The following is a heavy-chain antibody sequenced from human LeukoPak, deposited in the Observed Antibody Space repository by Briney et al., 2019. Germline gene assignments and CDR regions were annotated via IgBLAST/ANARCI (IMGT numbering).Heavy chain of an antibody. CDR3: ARGDTYYYDSSGSFGY. V-gene: IGHV4-34*01. J-gene: IGHJ4*02. D-gene: IGHD3-22*01. Sequence: SETLSLTCAVYGGSFSGYYWSWIRQPPGKGLEWIGEINHSGSTNYNPSLKSRVTISVDTSKNQFSLKLSSVTAADTAVYYCARGDTYYYDSSGSFGYWGQGTLVTVSS. CDR2: INHSGST. CDR1: GGSFSGYY.